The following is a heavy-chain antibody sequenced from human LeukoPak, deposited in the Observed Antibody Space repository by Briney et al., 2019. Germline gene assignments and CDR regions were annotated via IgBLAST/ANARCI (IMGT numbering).Heavy chain of an antibody. J-gene: IGHJ6*02. CDR1: GFTFSDYY. V-gene: IGHV3-11*05. CDR2: ISSSSSYT. Sequence: GGSLRLSCAASGFTFSDYYMSWIRQAPGKGLEWVSYISSSSSYTNYADSVKGRFTISRDNAKNSLYLQMNSLRAEDTAVYYCARDGDGPRGKDYYYYVMDVWGQGTTVTVSS. CDR3: ARDGDGPRGKDYYYYVMDV. D-gene: IGHD5-24*01.